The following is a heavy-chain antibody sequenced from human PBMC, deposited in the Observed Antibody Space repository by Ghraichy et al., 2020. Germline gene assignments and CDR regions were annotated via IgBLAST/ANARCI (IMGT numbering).Heavy chain of an antibody. V-gene: IGHV4-39*01. Sequence: SETLSLTCTVSGGSISSSSYYWGWIRQPPGKGLEWIGSIYYSGSTYYNPSLKSRVTISVDTSKNQFSLKLSSVTAADTAVYYCARRLGYCSSTSCYYFDYWGQGTLVTVSS. D-gene: IGHD2-2*01. CDR1: GGSISSSSYY. J-gene: IGHJ4*02. CDR2: IYYSGST. CDR3: ARRLGYCSSTSCYYFDY.